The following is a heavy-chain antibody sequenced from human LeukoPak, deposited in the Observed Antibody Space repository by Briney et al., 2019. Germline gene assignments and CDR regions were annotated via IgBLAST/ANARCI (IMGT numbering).Heavy chain of an antibody. CDR3: ARGVSSFDY. CDR1: GDSISGYY. J-gene: IGHJ4*02. Sequence: SETLSLTCIVSGDSISGYYWSWIRQPPRKGLEWIGYIYYSGITDYNPSLKSRVTISVDTSKNQFSLKLSSVTAADTAVYYCARGVSSFDYWGQGTLVTVSS. CDR2: IYYSGIT. V-gene: IGHV4-59*13.